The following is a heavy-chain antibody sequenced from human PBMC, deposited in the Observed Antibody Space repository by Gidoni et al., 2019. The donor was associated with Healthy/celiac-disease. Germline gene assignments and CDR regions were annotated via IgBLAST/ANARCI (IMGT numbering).Heavy chain of an antibody. CDR1: AFPSSGYA. J-gene: IGHJ4*02. CDR3: ARSIDSRGYFFDY. V-gene: IGHV3-30-3*01. Sequence: QVQLLESGGAVVQPGRSLRPPCATPAFPSSGYAMHWVRQAPGQGLEWVAVISYDGSNKYYADSVKGRFTISRDNSKNTLYLQMNSLRAADTAVYYCARSIDSRGYFFDYWGQGTLVTVSS. CDR2: ISYDGSNK. D-gene: IGHD3-22*01.